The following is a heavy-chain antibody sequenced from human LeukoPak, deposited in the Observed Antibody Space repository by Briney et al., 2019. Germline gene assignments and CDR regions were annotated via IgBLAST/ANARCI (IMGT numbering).Heavy chain of an antibody. V-gene: IGHV3-64*01. J-gene: IGHJ6*02. CDR3: ARGMKLEASYYYYGMDV. D-gene: IGHD1-1*01. CDR1: GFTFSTYA. CDR2: ISTNGGTT. Sequence: GGSLRLSCAASGFTFSTYAMHWVRQAPGKGLEYVSAISTNGGTTYYANSVEGRFTISRDNSKNTLYLQMGSLRAEDMAVYYCARGMKLEASYYYYGMDVWGQGTTVIVSS.